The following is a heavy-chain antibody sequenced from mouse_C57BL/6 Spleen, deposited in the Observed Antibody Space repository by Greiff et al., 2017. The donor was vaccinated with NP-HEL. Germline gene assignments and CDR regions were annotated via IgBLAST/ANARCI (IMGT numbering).Heavy chain of an antibody. Sequence: VQGVESGPELVKPGASVKISCKASGYAFSSSWMNWVKQRPGKGLEWIGRIYPGDGDTNYNGKFKGKATLTADKSSSTAYMQLSSLTSEDSAVYFCARQLRPPYAMDYWGQGTSVTVSS. D-gene: IGHD3-2*02. CDR2: IYPGDGDT. CDR1: GYAFSSSW. V-gene: IGHV1-82*01. J-gene: IGHJ4*01. CDR3: ARQLRPPYAMDY.